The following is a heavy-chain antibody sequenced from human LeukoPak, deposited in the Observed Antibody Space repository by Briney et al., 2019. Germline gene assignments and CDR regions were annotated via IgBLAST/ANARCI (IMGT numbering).Heavy chain of an antibody. J-gene: IGHJ4*02. V-gene: IGHV3-74*01. CDR1: GFSFSSYW. Sequence: GGSLRLSCAASGFSFSSYWMNWVRQAPGKGLVWVAHINTDGRTTTYADSVKGRFTVARDNAKNTLYLEMNRLRAEDTAVYYCARDDTYMFDYWGQGTQVTVSS. CDR3: ARDDTYMFDY. D-gene: IGHD2-2*02. CDR2: INTDGRTT.